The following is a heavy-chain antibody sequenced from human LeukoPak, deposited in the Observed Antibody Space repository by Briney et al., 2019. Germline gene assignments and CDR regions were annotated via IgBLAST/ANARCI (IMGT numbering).Heavy chain of an antibody. J-gene: IGHJ4*02. CDR3: LGYCSGGRCYSGGH. V-gene: IGHV3-23*01. Sequence: PGGSLRLSCAASGFXFSTYAMSWVRQAPGKGLEWVSTVSTSGGSTYYADSVKGRFTISRDNSKNTQYLQMNSLRAEDTAIYYCLGYCSGGRCYSGGHWGQGTLVTVSS. CDR1: GFXFSTYA. D-gene: IGHD2-15*01. CDR2: VSTSGGST.